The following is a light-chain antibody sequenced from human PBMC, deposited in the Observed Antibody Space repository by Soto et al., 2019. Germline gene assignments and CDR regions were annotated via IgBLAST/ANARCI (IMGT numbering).Light chain of an antibody. V-gene: IGKV3-20*01. CDR1: QSVSRSD. J-gene: IGKJ1*01. CDR3: QQFSSTPSWT. Sequence: EIVLTQSPGTLSLSPGERATLSCRARQSVSRSDLAWYQQKPGQAPRLLIYGASSRATGIPDRFSGSGSGTDFTLTISRMETEDFAVYYCQQFSSTPSWTFGQGTKVDIK. CDR2: GAS.